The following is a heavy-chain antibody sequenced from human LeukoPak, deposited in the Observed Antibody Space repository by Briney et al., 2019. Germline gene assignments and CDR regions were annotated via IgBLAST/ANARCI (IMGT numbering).Heavy chain of an antibody. CDR3: ARGPYYNTLTGFRGRILGFDY. V-gene: IGHV3-66*02. CDR1: GFTVSSNY. J-gene: IGHJ4*02. Sequence: PGGSLRLSCAASGFTVSSNYMSWVRQAPGKGLEWVSVIYSGGSTYYADSVKGRFTISRDNSKNTLYLQMDSLRAEDTAVYYCARGPYYNTLTGFRGRILGFDYWGQGTLVTVSS. D-gene: IGHD3-9*01. CDR2: IYSGGST.